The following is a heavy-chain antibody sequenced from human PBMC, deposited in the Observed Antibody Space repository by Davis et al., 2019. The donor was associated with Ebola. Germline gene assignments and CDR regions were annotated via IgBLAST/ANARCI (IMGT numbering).Heavy chain of an antibody. Sequence: GESLKISCPASGFAFVSFGMNWVRQAPGRGPEWVAVISYDGNNKYYADSAKGRFTISRDNSKNTLYLQMNSLRPEDTAVYYCAKDVSGWGTVYAFDSWGQGARVSVAS. V-gene: IGHV3-30*18. CDR3: AKDVSGWGTVYAFDS. CDR2: ISYDGNNK. J-gene: IGHJ4*02. CDR1: GFAFVSFG. D-gene: IGHD6-19*01.